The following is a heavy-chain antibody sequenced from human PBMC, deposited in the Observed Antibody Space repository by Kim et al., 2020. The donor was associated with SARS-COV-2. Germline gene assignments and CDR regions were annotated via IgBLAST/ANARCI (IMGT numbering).Heavy chain of an antibody. Sequence: GGSLRLSCVASGFTVSSNYMSWVRQGPGKGLEWVSGLYSGVSTYYADSVKGRFTISRHNSKNTVYLQMNSLRAEDTAMYYCARENKYYDVLTGYSPDQAFDIWGQGTMVTVSS. CDR3: ARENKYYDVLTGYSPDQAFDI. V-gene: IGHV3-53*04. CDR1: GFTVSSNY. CDR2: LYSGVST. D-gene: IGHD3-9*01. J-gene: IGHJ3*02.